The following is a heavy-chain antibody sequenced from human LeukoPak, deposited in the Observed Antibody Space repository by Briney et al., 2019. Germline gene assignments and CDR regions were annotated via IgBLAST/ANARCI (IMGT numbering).Heavy chain of an antibody. CDR2: FSLDTDRI. Sequence: GGPLRLSCVASGLTLDRYAMHWVRQGPGKGLEWVAGFSLDTDRIDYADSVRGRFTVSKDDAKKTLYLQMNNLRTEDTALYYCTKDITPGGADVWGQGTTVTVSS. CDR3: TKDITPGGADV. V-gene: IGHV3-9*01. D-gene: IGHD3-10*01. J-gene: IGHJ6*02. CDR1: GLTLDRYA.